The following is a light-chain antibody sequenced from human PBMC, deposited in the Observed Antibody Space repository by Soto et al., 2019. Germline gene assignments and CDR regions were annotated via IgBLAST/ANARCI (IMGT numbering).Light chain of an antibody. CDR2: NYY. CDR3: AAWDNSLNAYV. Sequence: QSVLTQPPSASQTPGQRVTISCSGSSSNIGGNPVNWFQQLPGTAPKLLIYNYYQRPSGVPDRFSGSKSGTSASLAISELQSEDESDYYGAAWDNSLNAYVFGTGTKVTVL. V-gene: IGLV1-44*01. J-gene: IGLJ1*01. CDR1: SSNIGGNP.